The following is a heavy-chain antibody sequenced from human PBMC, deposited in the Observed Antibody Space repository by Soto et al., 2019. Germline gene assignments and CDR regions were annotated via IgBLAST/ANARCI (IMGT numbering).Heavy chain of an antibody. J-gene: IGHJ4*02. CDR3: ARDRGGYSGLDY. CDR1: GFTFSYYA. Sequence: QVQLVESGGGVVQPGGSLRLSCAASGFTFSYYAMYWVRQAPGKGLEWVAVISKDGGNKSYADSVKGRFSISRDNSKNTLYLQMNSLRREDTALYYCARDRGGYSGLDYWGQGTLVTVSS. CDR2: ISKDGGNK. D-gene: IGHD2-21*02. V-gene: IGHV3-30-3*01.